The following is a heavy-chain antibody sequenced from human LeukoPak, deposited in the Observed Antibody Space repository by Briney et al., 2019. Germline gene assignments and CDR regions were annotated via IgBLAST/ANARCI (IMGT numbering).Heavy chain of an antibody. V-gene: IGHV1-2*02. J-gene: IGHJ4*02. CDR1: GYTFADYY. Sequence: ASVKVSCKASGYTFADYYIRWVRQTPGQGLEWMGWINLISDGTNYAPKFQGRVTMTRDTSISTAYMDLSRLTSDDTAVYFCARDSLRIFDRWGEGTLVTVSS. D-gene: IGHD2/OR15-2a*01. CDR2: INLISDGT. CDR3: ARDSLRIFDR.